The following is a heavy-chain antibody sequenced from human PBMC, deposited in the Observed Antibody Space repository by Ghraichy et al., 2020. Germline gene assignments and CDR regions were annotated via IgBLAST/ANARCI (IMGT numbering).Heavy chain of an antibody. Sequence: ASVKVSCKASGYTFTSYGISWVRQAPGQGLEWMGWISAYNGNTNYAQKLQGRVTMTTDTSTSTAYMELRSLRSDDTAVYYCARDSFITMVRGVLGYWGQGTLVTVSS. J-gene: IGHJ4*02. D-gene: IGHD3-10*01. CDR2: ISAYNGNT. CDR1: GYTFTSYG. V-gene: IGHV1-18*01. CDR3: ARDSFITMVRGVLGY.